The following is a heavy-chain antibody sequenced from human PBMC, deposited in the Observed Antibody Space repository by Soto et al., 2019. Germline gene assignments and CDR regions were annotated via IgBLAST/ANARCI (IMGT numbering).Heavy chain of an antibody. CDR2: ISGDGSST. CDR1: GFTFSDYW. Sequence: EVQLVEYGGGLVQPGGSLRLSCADSGFTFSDYWMHWVRQVPGKGLVWVSRISGDGSSTSYADSVKGRFTFSRDNAKNTLYVQMNSLRAEDTAVYYCARGIGYAAQDYWGQGTLVTVSS. J-gene: IGHJ4*02. CDR3: ARGIGYAAQDY. D-gene: IGHD6-25*01. V-gene: IGHV3-74*01.